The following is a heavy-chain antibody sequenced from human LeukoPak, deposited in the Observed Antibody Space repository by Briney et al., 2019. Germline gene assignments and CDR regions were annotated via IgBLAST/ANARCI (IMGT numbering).Heavy chain of an antibody. CDR1: GFTFNTYE. D-gene: IGHD3-16*01. CDR2: INSGGITK. V-gene: IGHV3-48*03. J-gene: IGHJ5*01. CDR3: ARVRGYWFVS. Sequence: PGGTLRLSCAASGFTFNTYEMNWVRQAPGKGLEWVSYINSGGITKYYADSMKGRFTISRDNAKNSLSLQMNSLRAEDTAVYYCARVRGYWFVSWGQGTLVTVSS.